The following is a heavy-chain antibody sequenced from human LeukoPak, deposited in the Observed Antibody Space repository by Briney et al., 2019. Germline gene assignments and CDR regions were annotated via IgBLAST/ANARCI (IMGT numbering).Heavy chain of an antibody. CDR2: MYRGGSDI. CDR1: GYSFSNYY. J-gene: IGHJ4*02. CDR3: ASRTGRYYPFDS. Sequence: GESLKISCKGSGYSFSNYYIDWVRQMPGKGLEWMGVMYRGGSDIRYSPSFQGQVTISADKSIDTAYLQWSSLKASDSAMYYCASRTGRYYPFDSWGQGTLVTVSS. D-gene: IGHD3-9*01. V-gene: IGHV5-51*01.